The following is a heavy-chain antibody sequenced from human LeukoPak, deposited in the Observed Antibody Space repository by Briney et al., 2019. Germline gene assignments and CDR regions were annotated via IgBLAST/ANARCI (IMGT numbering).Heavy chain of an antibody. CDR3: ARGRGIRRAFDI. CDR1: GYTFTSYD. Sequence: ASVKVSCKASGYTFTSYDINWVRQATGQGLEWMGWMNPNSGNTGYAQKFQGRVTMTRNTSISTAYMELSSLRSEDTAVYYCARGRGIRRAFDIWGQGTTVTVSS. CDR2: MNPNSGNT. V-gene: IGHV1-8*01. J-gene: IGHJ3*02. D-gene: IGHD3-16*01.